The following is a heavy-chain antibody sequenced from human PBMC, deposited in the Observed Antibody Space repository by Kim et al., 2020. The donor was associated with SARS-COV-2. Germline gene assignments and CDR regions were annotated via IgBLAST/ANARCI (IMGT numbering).Heavy chain of an antibody. CDR3: AREKSAMVRGVTRVGFFDY. V-gene: IGHV1-69*13. J-gene: IGHJ4*02. CDR2: IIPIFGTA. Sequence: SVKVSCKASGGTFSSYAISWVRQAPGQGLEWMGGIIPIFGTANYAQKFQGRVTITADESTSTAYMELSSLRSEDTAVYYCAREKSAMVRGVTRVGFFDYWGQGTLVTVSS. D-gene: IGHD3-10*01. CDR1: GGTFSSYA.